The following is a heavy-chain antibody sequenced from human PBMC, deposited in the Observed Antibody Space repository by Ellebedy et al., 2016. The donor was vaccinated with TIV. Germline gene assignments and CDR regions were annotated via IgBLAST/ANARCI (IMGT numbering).Heavy chain of an antibody. V-gene: IGHV4-59*01. CDR2: IHVIGST. D-gene: IGHD3-10*01. J-gene: IGHJ5*02. CDR1: GGSISRFY. CDR3: ARDSRRTTRNGPPLYGSGSPPWFDP. Sequence: MPSETLSLTCTVSGGSISRFYWNWIRQPPGKGLEWIGYIHVIGSTKYNPSLKSRVTISVDTSKNQLSLKLSSVTAADTAVYYCARDSRRTTRNGPPLYGSGSPPWFDPWGQGTLVTVSS.